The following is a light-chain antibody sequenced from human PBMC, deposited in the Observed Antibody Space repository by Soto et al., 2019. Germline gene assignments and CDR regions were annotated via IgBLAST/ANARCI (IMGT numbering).Light chain of an antibody. CDR1: QSISSS. CDR2: GAS. CDR3: QQYNRYWT. J-gene: IGKJ1*01. V-gene: IGKV1-5*03. Sequence: DIQMTQSPSTLSASVGDRVTITCRASQSISSSFAWYQQKPGKAPKLLIYGASSLESGVPSSVSGSGSGTEFSLTNSIVQPDDFATHYCQQYNRYWTVGQGTKVEIK.